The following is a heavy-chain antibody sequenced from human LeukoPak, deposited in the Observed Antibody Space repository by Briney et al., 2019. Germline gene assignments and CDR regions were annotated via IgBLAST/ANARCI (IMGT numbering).Heavy chain of an antibody. J-gene: IGHJ4*02. D-gene: IGHD1-20*01. CDR1: GGSFSGYY. CDR3: ARGRYNWNVIYYFDY. Sequence: SETLSLTCAVYGGSFSGYYWSWIRQPPGKGLEWIGEINHSGSTNYNPSLKSRVTISVDTSKNQFSLKPSSVTAADTAVYYCARGRYNWNVIYYFDYWGQGTLVTVSS. CDR2: INHSGST. V-gene: IGHV4-34*01.